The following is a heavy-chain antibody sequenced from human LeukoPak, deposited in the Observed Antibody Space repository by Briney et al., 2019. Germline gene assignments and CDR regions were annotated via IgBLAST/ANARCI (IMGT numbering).Heavy chain of an antibody. CDR2: IWYDGSNK. V-gene: IGHV3-33*07. D-gene: IGHD2-2*01. CDR3: ARDRGGSTSWYITDS. CDR1: GFTAGWFC. J-gene: IGHJ4*02. Sequence: GRSLSPSCVASGFTAGWFCMDWVRQAPGKGLEWVAVIWYDGSNKYYADSVKGRFTISRDNSKNALDLQMNSLRAEDTAVYYCARDRGGSTSWYITDSRGQGTLVTVSS.